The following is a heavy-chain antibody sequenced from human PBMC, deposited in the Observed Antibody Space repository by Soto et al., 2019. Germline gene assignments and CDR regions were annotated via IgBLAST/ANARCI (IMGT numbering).Heavy chain of an antibody. J-gene: IGHJ4*02. CDR2: ISSSGTSI. D-gene: IGHD6-19*01. CDR3: ARDRGYTSGSYGGAFDF. CDR1: RFTFSRYE. Sequence: PGGSLRLSCAASRFTFSRYEMNWVRQALGKGLEWVASISSSGTSIYYADSVKGRFSISRDNDKNSVYLAMNSLRVDDTAVYYCARDRGYTSGSYGGAFDFWGQGTLVTVSS. V-gene: IGHV3-48*03.